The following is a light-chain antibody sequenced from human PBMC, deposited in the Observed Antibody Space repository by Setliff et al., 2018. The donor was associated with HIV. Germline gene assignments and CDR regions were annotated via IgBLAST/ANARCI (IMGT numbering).Light chain of an antibody. CDR1: QSVSSSH. Sequence: EIVLTQSPGTLSLSPGERATLSCRASQSVSSSHLAWYQQKPGQAPRLLIYGAFIRATGIPDRFRGSGSGTDFTLIISGLEPEDFAVYYCQQYGSSYTFGRGTKVDIK. CDR3: QQYGSSYT. CDR2: GAF. V-gene: IGKV3-20*01. J-gene: IGKJ2*01.